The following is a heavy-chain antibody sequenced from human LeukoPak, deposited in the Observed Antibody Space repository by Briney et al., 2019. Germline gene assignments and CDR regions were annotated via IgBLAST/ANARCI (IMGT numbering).Heavy chain of an antibody. V-gene: IGHV3-66*01. CDR2: IYSGGST. J-gene: IGHJ4*02. Sequence: GGSLRLSCAASGFTFSSYGMHWVRQAPGKGLEWVSVIYSGGSTYYADSVKGRFTISRDNSKNTLYLQMNSLRAEDTAVYYCARDMGSGSLHYWGQGTLVTVSS. CDR3: ARDMGSGSLHY. D-gene: IGHD1-26*01. CDR1: GFTFSSYG.